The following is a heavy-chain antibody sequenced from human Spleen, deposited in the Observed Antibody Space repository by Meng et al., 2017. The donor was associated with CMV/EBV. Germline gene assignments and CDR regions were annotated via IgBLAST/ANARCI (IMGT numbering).Heavy chain of an antibody. V-gene: IGHV4-39*07. D-gene: IGHD6-6*01. CDR3: ARGLLEKYSSSLSYYFDY. J-gene: IGHJ4*02. CDR1: ISSSSYY. Sequence: ISSSSYYWGWIRQPPGKGLEWIGTIYYSGSTYYNPSLKSRVTISVDTSKNQFSLKVNSVTAADTAVYYCARGLLEKYSSSLSYYFDYWGQGTLVTVSS. CDR2: IYYSGST.